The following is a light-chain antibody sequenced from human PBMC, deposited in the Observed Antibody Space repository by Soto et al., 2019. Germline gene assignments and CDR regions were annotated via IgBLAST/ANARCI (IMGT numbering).Light chain of an antibody. CDR1: QSVSSSY. J-gene: IGKJ1*01. V-gene: IGKV3-20*01. CDR3: QQYGSSPWT. Sequence: EIVVTQSPGTVSLSPGERATLSCRASQSVSSSYLAWYQQKPGQAPRLLMYGASSRATGIPDRFSGSGSGTDFTLTISRLEPEDFAVYYCQQYGSSPWTFGQGTKVAIK. CDR2: GAS.